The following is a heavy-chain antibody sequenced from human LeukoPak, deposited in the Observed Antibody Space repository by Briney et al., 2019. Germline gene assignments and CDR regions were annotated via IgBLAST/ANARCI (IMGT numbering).Heavy chain of an antibody. D-gene: IGHD5-18*01. CDR1: GFDFSAYG. J-gene: IGHJ4*02. Sequence: GESLRISCKCSGFDFSAYGIAWVRQMPGKGLEWMGNIYPGGSNGRYSPSFQGQVTMSADKSITTVYLQWSSLKASDTAMYYCARHFHSAWFGFWGQGSLVTVSS. CDR2: IYPGGSNG. V-gene: IGHV5-51*01. CDR3: ARHFHSAWFGF.